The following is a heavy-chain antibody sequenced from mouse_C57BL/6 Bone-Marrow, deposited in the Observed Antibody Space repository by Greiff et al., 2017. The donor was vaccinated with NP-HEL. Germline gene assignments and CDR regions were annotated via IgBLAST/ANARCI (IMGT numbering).Heavy chain of an antibody. CDR1: GYTFTSYW. J-gene: IGHJ4*01. Sequence: QVQLQQPGAELVRPGSSVKLSCKASGYTFTSYWMHWVKQRPIQGLEWIGNIDPSDSETHYIQKFKDKATLTVDKSSSTAYMQLSSLTSEDSAVYYCAREARITTEGDFDCAMDYGGKGTSVTVSS. V-gene: IGHV1-52*01. D-gene: IGHD1-1*01. CDR3: AREARITTEGDFDCAMDY. CDR2: IDPSDSET.